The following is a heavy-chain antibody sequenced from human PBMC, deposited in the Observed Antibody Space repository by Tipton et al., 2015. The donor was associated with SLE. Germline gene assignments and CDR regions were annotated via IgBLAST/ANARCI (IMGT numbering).Heavy chain of an antibody. V-gene: IGHV1-69*04. CDR1: GGTFNSFG. D-gene: IGHD6-13*01. Sequence: QSGAEVKKPGASVKVSCKASGGTFNSFGFSWVRQAPGQGLEWMGTIIPVIGITNYAQKFQDRVTITTDESTSAVYMELNSLRAEDTAVYYCASSIAAAGYYYGMDVWGQGTTVTVSS. CDR3: ASSIAAAGYYYGMDV. J-gene: IGHJ6*02. CDR2: IIPVIGIT.